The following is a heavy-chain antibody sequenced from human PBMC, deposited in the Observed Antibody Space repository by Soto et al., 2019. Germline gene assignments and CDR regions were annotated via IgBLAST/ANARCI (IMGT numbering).Heavy chain of an antibody. CDR2: ISSDGRNA. Sequence: EVQLVESGGGLVQPGGSLRLSCAASGYAFSSYWMHWVRQVPWKVPVWVSRISSDGRNATYSDSVKGRFTISRDNAKNTLNLHMNDLADDDTAGYYCIKASTVDGVGGYRWGQGTLVTVSS. CDR1: GYAFSSYW. CDR3: IKASTVDGVGGYR. V-gene: IGHV3-74*03. J-gene: IGHJ4*02. D-gene: IGHD6-19*01.